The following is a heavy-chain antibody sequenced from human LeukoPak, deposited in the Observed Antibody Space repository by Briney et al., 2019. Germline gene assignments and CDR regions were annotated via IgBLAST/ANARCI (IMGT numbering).Heavy chain of an antibody. J-gene: IGHJ1*01. D-gene: IGHD6-13*01. CDR2: ISSSSSYI. V-gene: IGHV3-21*01. Sequence: GGSLRLSCAASGFTFSSYSMNWVRQAPGKGLEWVSSISSSSSYIYYADSVKGRFTISRDNAKNSLYLQMNSLRAEDTAVYYCARVPELSSWYVFREDTSTPEYFQHWGQGTLVTVSS. CDR3: ARVPELSSWYVFREDTSTPEYFQH. CDR1: GFTFSSYS.